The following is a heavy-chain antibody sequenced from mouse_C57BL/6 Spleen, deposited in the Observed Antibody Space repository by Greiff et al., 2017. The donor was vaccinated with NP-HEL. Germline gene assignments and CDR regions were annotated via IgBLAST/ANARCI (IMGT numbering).Heavy chain of an antibody. CDR3: TRSITAVGFDY. J-gene: IGHJ2*01. CDR2: IYPGNSDT. D-gene: IGHD1-1*01. Sequence: VQLQQSGTVLARPGASVKMSCKTSGYTFTGYWMHWVKQRPGQGLEWIGAIYPGNSDTSYNQKFKGKAKLTAVTSASTAYMELSSLTNEDSAVYYCTRSITAVGFDYWGQGTTLTVSS. CDR1: GYTFTGYW. V-gene: IGHV1-5*01.